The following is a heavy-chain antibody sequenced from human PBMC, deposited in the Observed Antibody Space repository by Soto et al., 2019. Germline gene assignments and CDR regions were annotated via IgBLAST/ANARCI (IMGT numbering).Heavy chain of an antibody. D-gene: IGHD3-22*01. CDR3: ARATSGYYFDY. CDR2: IKQDGSEK. J-gene: IGHJ4*02. V-gene: IGHV3-7*01. CDR1: GFTFSSYW. Sequence: EVQLVESGGGLVQPGGSLRLSCAASGFTFSSYWMSWVRQAPGKGLEWVANIKQDGSEKYYVGSVKGRFTISRDNAKNSLCLQMSSLRAEDTAVYYCARATSGYYFDYWGQGTLVTVSS.